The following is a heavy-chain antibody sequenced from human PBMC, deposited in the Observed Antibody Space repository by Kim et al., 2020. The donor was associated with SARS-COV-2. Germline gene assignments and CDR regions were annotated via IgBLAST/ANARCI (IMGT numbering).Heavy chain of an antibody. CDR2: ISAGGST. V-gene: IGHV4-4*07. D-gene: IGHD1-1*01. CDR1: GGSINNDF. CDR3: ARGPRYVINEGQLDP. J-gene: IGHJ5*02. Sequence: SETLSLTCSVSGGSINNDFWSWIRQPAGEGLEWIGRISAGGSTNYNPSLKSRVTMSVDTSKNQFSLQLSSMTAADTAVYYCARGPRYVINEGQLDPWGQGTLVTVSS.